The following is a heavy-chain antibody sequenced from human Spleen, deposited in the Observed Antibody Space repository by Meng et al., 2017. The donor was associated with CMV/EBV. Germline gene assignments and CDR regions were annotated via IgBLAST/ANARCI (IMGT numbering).Heavy chain of an antibody. CDR1: GFIFGDYT. V-gene: IGHV3-49*04. D-gene: IGHD2-2*01. Sequence: GGSLRLSCTTSGFIFGDYTMSWVRQAPGKGLEWVGITRSKIYGGASEYAASVEGRFTVSRDDSRSIAYLQMDGLRTEDTGVYYCSRGRTLPGVKYYFDYWGQGALVTVSS. CDR2: TRSKIYGGAS. J-gene: IGHJ4*02. CDR3: SRGRTLPGVKYYFDY.